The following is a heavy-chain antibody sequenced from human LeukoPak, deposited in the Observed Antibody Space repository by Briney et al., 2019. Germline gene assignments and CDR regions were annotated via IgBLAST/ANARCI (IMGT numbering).Heavy chain of an antibody. CDR2: IYYSGST. CDR3: AREHIVGALKYYFDY. Sequence: SETLSLTCTVPGGSISSSSYYWGWIRQPPGKGLEWIGSIYYSGSTYYNPSLKSRVTISVDTSKNQFSLKLSSVTAADTAVYYCAREHIVGALKYYFDYWGQGTLVTVSS. D-gene: IGHD1-26*01. J-gene: IGHJ4*02. V-gene: IGHV4-39*01. CDR1: GGSISSSSYY.